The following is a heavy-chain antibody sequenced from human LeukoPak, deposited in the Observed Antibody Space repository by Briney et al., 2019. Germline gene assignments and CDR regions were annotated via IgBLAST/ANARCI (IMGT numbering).Heavy chain of an antibody. D-gene: IGHD3-22*01. J-gene: IGHJ5*02. CDR3: ASSSAYDRSGYLNWFDP. CDR1: GGSCSGYY. V-gene: IGHV4-34*01. Sequence: SETLSLTCAVYGGSCSGYYWSGLRQPPGKGREWIGEINHSGSTNYNPCLKRRVTISVDTSKNQFSLKLSSVPAADTAVYYCASSSAYDRSGYLNWFDPWGQGTLVTVSS. CDR2: INHSGST.